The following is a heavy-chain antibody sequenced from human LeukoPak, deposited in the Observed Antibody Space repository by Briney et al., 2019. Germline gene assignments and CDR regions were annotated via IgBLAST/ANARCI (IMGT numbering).Heavy chain of an antibody. V-gene: IGHV1-18*01. J-gene: IGHJ4*02. CDR3: ARNIVVDYFDY. CDR2: ISAYNGNT. CDR1: GYTFISYH. Sequence: ASVKVSCKASGYTFISYHISWVRQAPGQGLEWMGWISAYNGNTNYVQKVQGRVTMTTDTSTSTAYMELRSLRSDDTAVYYCARNIVVDYFDYWGQGTLVTVSS. D-gene: IGHD2-15*01.